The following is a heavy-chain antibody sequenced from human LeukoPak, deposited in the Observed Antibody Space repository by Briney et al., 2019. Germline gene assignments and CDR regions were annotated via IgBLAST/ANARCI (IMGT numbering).Heavy chain of an antibody. CDR2: ISSSSSYI. D-gene: IGHD6-19*01. J-gene: IGHJ4*02. Sequence: PGGSLRLSCAASGFTFSSYSMNWVRQAPGKGLEWVSSISSSSSYIYYADSVKGRFTISRDNAKNSLYLQMNSLRAEDTAVYYCARNSFPGIAVGTLDYWGQGTLVTISS. CDR1: GFTFSSYS. V-gene: IGHV3-21*01. CDR3: ARNSFPGIAVGTLDY.